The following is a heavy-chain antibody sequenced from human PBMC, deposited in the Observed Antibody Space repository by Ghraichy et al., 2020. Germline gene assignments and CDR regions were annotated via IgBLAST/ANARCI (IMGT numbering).Heavy chain of an antibody. CDR3: ARGRDCGDDCSSDYYYGMDV. CDR2: IYYSGST. CDR1: GGSISSYY. Sequence: SETLSLTCTVSGGSISSYYWSWIRQPPGKGLEWIGYIYYSGSTNYNPSLKRRVTISVDTSKNQFSLKLSSVTAADTAVYYCARGRDCGDDCSSDYYYGMDVWGQGTTVTVSS. V-gene: IGHV4-59*01. J-gene: IGHJ6*02. D-gene: IGHD2-21*02.